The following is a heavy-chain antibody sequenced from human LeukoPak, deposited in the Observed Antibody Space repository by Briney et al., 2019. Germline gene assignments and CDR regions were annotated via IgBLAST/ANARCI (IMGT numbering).Heavy chain of an antibody. CDR3: ARGPSGYHNT. Sequence: PGGSLLLSTAASGLTFRSYAMNWVRQAPGHGLEWVSAISGSGGSTYYADSVKGRFTISRDNSKNTLYLQMNSLRAEDTAVYYCARGPSGYHNTGGQGTLVTVSS. CDR2: ISGSGGST. V-gene: IGHV3-23*01. J-gene: IGHJ4*02. CDR1: GLTFRSYA. D-gene: IGHD5-12*01.